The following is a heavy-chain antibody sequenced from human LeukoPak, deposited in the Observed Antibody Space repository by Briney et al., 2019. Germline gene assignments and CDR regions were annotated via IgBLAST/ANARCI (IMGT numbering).Heavy chain of an antibody. V-gene: IGHV4-59*01. CDR1: SGSISSYY. CDR2: IYYSGST. Sequence: PSETLSLTCTVSSGSISSYYWSWIRQPPGKGLEWTGYIYYSGSTNYNPSLKSRVTISVDTSKNQFSLKLSSVTAADTAVYYCAIAAAGIGYWGQGTLVTVSS. D-gene: IGHD6-13*01. CDR3: AIAAAGIGY. J-gene: IGHJ4*02.